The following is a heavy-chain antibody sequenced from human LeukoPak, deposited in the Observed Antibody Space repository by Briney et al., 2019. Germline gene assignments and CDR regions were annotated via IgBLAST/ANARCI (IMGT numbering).Heavy chain of an antibody. J-gene: IGHJ4*02. V-gene: IGHV3-23*01. D-gene: IGHD3-10*01. CDR2: ISGSGDTT. CDR3: SKSYGSRRYILYYFAY. Sequence: MIGVGPAPGKGLDGVAVISGSGDTTFYADSVTGRFTISRDNSKNTLYLQMNSLRAEDTAIYYCSKSYGSRRYILYYFAYWGQGTLVTVSS.